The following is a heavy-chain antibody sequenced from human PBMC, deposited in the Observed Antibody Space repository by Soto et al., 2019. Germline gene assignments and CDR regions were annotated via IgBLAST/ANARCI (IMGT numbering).Heavy chain of an antibody. CDR1: GFTFSMYW. CDR2: ISDDGSRA. Sequence: VGSLRLSCTASGFTFSMYWMHWVRQVPGKGPEWVSRISDDGSRADYADSVKGRFTISRDNAKNTLYLEMHVLRADDTAVYYCTRGPRPSSVGTGAFWGQGTPVTVSS. CDR3: TRGPRPSSVGTGAF. J-gene: IGHJ4*02. D-gene: IGHD3-10*01. V-gene: IGHV3-74*01.